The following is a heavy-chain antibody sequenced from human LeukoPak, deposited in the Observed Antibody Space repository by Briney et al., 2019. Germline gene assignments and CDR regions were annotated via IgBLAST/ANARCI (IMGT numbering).Heavy chain of an antibody. CDR2: IIPIFGTA. V-gene: IGHV1-69*01. CDR3: ARGPIVVVVAATRYYYMDV. CDR1: GGTFNSYA. D-gene: IGHD2-15*01. Sequence: SVKVSCKASGGTFNSYAISWVRQAPGQGLEWMGGIIPIFGTANYAPKFQGRVTITADESTSTAYMALSSLRSEDTAVYYCARGPIVVVVAATRYYYMDVWGKGTTVTVSS. J-gene: IGHJ6*03.